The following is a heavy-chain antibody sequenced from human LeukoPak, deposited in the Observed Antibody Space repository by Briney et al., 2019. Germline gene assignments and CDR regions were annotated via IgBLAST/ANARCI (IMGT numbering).Heavy chain of an antibody. CDR3: TRVSHCSGGTCSYGMDV. CDR2: ITRKAYGGTT. D-gene: IGHD2-15*01. Sequence: GGSLRLSCTTSGFTFGDDGMSWVRQAPGKGLEWVGFITRKAYGGTTEYAASVKGRFTISRDDSKSIAYLQMNSLKTEDSAVYYCTRVSHCSGGTCSYGMDVWGQGTTVTVSS. CDR1: GFTFGDDG. V-gene: IGHV3-49*04. J-gene: IGHJ6*02.